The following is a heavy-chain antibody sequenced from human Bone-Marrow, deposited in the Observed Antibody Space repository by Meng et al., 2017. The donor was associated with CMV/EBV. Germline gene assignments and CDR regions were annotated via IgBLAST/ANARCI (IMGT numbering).Heavy chain of an antibody. Sequence: GESLKISCAGSGFMSSRYWMSWVRQVPGKGLEWVANMRQDGSEKHYVDSVEGRFTISRDNAKNSFYLQMNSLRADDTAVYYCARICVTGRACYHFDYWGQGTLVTVSS. V-gene: IGHV3-7*01. CDR1: GFMSSRYW. J-gene: IGHJ4*02. CDR2: MRQDGSEK. CDR3: ARICVTGRACYHFDY. D-gene: IGHD1-14*01.